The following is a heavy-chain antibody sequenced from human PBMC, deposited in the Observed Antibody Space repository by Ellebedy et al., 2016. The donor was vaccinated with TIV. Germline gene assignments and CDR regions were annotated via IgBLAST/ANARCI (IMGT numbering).Heavy chain of an antibody. J-gene: IGHJ4*02. CDR3: ATGEDEPDF. CDR2: ISDDGTKK. Sequence: GGSLRLSXVGSGFTFTDSAMHWVRYAPGKGLQWVAVISDDGTKKFYAESLKGRFTISRDDSKRTVYLQMNSLRREDTAVYYCATGEDEPDFWGQGTLV. CDR1: GFTFTDSA. V-gene: IGHV3-30*01. D-gene: IGHD1-1*01.